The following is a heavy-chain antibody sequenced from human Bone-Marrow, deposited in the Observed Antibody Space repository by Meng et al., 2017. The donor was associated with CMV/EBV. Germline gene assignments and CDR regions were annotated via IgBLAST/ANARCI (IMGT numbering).Heavy chain of an antibody. CDR3: ARVRYSDSRGYYEY. D-gene: IGHD3-22*01. CDR2: INPDGSTA. J-gene: IGHJ4*02. CDR1: GFTFSSYW. Sequence: SGFTFSSYWMHWVRQAPGKGLVWVSRINPDGSTANFADSVKGRFTTSRDNAKNTLYLQMNSLRAEDAAVYYCARVRYSDSRGYYEYWGQGTLVTVSS. V-gene: IGHV3-74*01.